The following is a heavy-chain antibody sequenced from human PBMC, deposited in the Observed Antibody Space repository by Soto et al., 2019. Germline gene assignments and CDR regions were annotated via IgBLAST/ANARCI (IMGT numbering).Heavy chain of an antibody. Sequence: SSETLSLTCSVSGGSISSGDYYWNWIRQPPGKGLEWIGHIYYSGSTYYNSSLKSRVTISLDTSKNQFSLKLTSVTVADTAVYFCARDGRLMLRGFSFYNGMDVWGQGTTVTVSS. CDR1: GGSISSGDYY. D-gene: IGHD3-10*01. CDR2: IYYSGST. J-gene: IGHJ6*02. V-gene: IGHV4-30-4*02. CDR3: ARDGRLMLRGFSFYNGMDV.